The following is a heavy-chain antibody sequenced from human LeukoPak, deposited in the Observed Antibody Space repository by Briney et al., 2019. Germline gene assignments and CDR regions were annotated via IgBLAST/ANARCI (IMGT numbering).Heavy chain of an antibody. J-gene: IGHJ6*02. CDR3: ARDQGTIFDVVNFAMDV. CDR1: GFIFSSYP. V-gene: IGHV3-30*04. D-gene: IGHD3-3*01. CDR2: MSRDGTDQ. Sequence: GGSLRLPCAASGFIFSSYPIHWVRQAPGKGLEWVAIMSRDGTDQRYADSVKGRFTMSRDNSESALYLQMNSLRAEDTAVYYCARDQGTIFDVVNFAMDVWGQGTRVTVSS.